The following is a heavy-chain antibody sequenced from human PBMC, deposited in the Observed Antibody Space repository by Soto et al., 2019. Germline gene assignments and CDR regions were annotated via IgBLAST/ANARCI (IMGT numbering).Heavy chain of an antibody. J-gene: IGHJ6*02. CDR3: ARVHGLYYYYYGMDV. D-gene: IGHD3-22*01. Sequence: PGESLKISCKGSGYSFTSYWIGGVRQMPGKGLEWMGIIYPGDSDTRYSPSFQGQVTISADKSISTAYLQWSSLKASDTAMYYCARVHGLYYYYYGMDVWGQGTTVTVSS. V-gene: IGHV5-51*01. CDR2: IYPGDSDT. CDR1: GYSFTSYW.